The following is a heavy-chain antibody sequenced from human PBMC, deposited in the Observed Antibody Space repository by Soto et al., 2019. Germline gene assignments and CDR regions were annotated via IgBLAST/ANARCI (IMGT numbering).Heavy chain of an antibody. D-gene: IGHD2-2*01. CDR1: GFTFSSYW. CDR3: AIDIVVVPAAMSDWFDP. J-gene: IGHJ5*02. Sequence: GGSLRLSCAASGFTFSSYWMSWVRQAPGKGLEWVANIKQDGSEKYYVDSVKGRFTISRDNAKNSLYLQMNSPRAEDTAVYYCAIDIVVVPAAMSDWFDPWGQGTLVTVSS. CDR2: IKQDGSEK. V-gene: IGHV3-7*01.